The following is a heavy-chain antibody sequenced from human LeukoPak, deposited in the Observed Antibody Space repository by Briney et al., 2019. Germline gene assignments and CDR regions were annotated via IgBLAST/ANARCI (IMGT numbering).Heavy chain of an antibody. V-gene: IGHV4-34*01. CDR1: GGSFSDYY. CDR2: INHSGST. J-gene: IGHJ5*02. CDR3: ARERIPPASRGFHWFDP. Sequence: SETLSLTCAVYGGSFSDYYWSWIRQPPGKGLEWIGEINHSGSTNYNPSLKSRVTISVATSKNQFSLRLSSVTAADTAVYHCARERIPPASRGFHWFDPWGQGTLVTVSS. D-gene: IGHD2-2*01.